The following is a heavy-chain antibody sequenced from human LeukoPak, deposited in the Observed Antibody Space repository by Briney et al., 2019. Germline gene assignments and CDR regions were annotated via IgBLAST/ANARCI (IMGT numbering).Heavy chain of an antibody. J-gene: IGHJ5*02. Sequence: TLSLTCTASGGSISSGGYHWSWIRQHPGKGLEWIGYIYYSGGTYYNPSLKSRVTISVDTSKNQFSLKLSSVTAADTAVYYCARGKTVIWFDPWGQGTLVTVSS. D-gene: IGHD3-22*01. CDR1: GGSISSGGYH. V-gene: IGHV4-31*03. CDR3: ARGKTVIWFDP. CDR2: IYYSGGT.